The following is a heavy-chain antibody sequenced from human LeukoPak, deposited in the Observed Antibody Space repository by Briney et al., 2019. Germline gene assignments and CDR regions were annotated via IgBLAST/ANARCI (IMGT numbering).Heavy chain of an antibody. CDR1: GYTFTGYH. V-gene: IGHV1-2*06. CDR3: ARDQGSLTRSWYTGY. Sequence: ASVKVSCKASGYTFTGYHIHWVRQAPGQGVEWMGRINLYSGDTNFAQKFQGRVNMTRNTSITTAYMDLSSLTPDDTAVYFFARDQGSLTRSWYTGYWGQGTQVTVSS. J-gene: IGHJ4*02. CDR2: INLYSGDT. D-gene: IGHD6-13*01.